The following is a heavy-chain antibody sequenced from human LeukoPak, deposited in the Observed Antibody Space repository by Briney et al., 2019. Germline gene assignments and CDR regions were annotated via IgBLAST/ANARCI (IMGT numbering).Heavy chain of an antibody. V-gene: IGHV4-61*01. D-gene: IGHD3-10*01. CDR1: GDSISSHISSFY. Sequence: PSETLSLTCTVSGDSISSHISSFYWSWIRQPPGKGLEWIGYIYYTGNTNCNPSLKSRVTMSLDTMSVDTSKKQFSLELSSVTAADTAVYYCARTDYSGSGSFYDNWFDPWGQGILVTVSS. J-gene: IGHJ5*02. CDR3: ARTDYSGSGSFYDNWFDP. CDR2: IYYTGNT.